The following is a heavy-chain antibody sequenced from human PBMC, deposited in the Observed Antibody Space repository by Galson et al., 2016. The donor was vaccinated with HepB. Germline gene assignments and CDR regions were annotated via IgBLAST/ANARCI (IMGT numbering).Heavy chain of an antibody. V-gene: IGHV4-38-2*01. CDR2: IYQSGST. J-gene: IGHJ4*02. CDR1: TYSISTNYY. Sequence: SETLSLTCAVSTYSISTNYYWGWVRQPPGKGLEWIGSIYQSGSTYYNPSLKSRVTMSVDTSKIQFSLELRSVTAADTAVYYCARGSPTMVALDYWGQGTLVTVSS. CDR3: ARGSPTMVALDY. D-gene: IGHD4-23*01.